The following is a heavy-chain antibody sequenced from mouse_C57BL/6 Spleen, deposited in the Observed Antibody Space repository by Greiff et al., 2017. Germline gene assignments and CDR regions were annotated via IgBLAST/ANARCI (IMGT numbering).Heavy chain of an antibody. D-gene: IGHD1-2*01. CDR1: GYAFSSSW. V-gene: IGHV1-82*01. CDR3: ARLRRQYYFDC. CDR2: IYPGDGDT. J-gene: IGHJ2*01. Sequence: QVQLQQSGPELVKPGASVKISCKASGYAFSSSWMNWVKQRPGKGLEWIGRIYPGDGDTNYNGKFKGKATLTADKSSSTAYMQLSSLTSEDSAVYFCARLRRQYYFDCWGQGTTLTVSS.